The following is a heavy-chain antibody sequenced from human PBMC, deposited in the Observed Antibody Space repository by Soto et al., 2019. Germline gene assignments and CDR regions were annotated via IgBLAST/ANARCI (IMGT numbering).Heavy chain of an antibody. D-gene: IGHD5-12*01. CDR2: ITPIFGTA. CDR3: ARTRYSGYDLYDY. J-gene: IGHJ4*02. V-gene: IGHV1-69*06. CDR1: GYTFTDSY. Sequence: SVKVSCKASGYTFTDSYIHWVRQAPGKGLEWMGGITPIFGTANYAQKFQGRVTITADKSTSTAYMELSSLRSEDTAVYYCARTRYSGYDLYDYWGQGTLVTVSS.